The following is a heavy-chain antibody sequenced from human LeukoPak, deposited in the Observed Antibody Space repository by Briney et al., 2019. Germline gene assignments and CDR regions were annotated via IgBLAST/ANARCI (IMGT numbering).Heavy chain of an antibody. Sequence: PSGTLSLTCAVSGVSISSSNWWSWVRQPPGKGLEWIGYIYYSGSTNYNPSLKSRVTISVDTSKNQFSLKLSSVTAADTAVYYCARARGYSYGYPDYWGQGTLVTVSS. D-gene: IGHD5-18*01. CDR1: GVSISSSNW. CDR2: IYYSGST. J-gene: IGHJ4*02. CDR3: ARARGYSYGYPDY. V-gene: IGHV4-4*02.